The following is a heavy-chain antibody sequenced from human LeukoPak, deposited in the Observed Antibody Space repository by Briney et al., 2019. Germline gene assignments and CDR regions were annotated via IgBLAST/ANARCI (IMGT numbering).Heavy chain of an antibody. D-gene: IGHD3-3*01. V-gene: IGHV1-69*05. CDR3: ARSSAGGRITIFGVVMDTPFDP. Sequence: SVKVSCRASGGTFSSYAISWVRQAPGQGLEWMGGIIPIFGTANYAQKFQGRVTITTDESTSTTYMELSSLRSEDTAVYYCARSSAGGRITIFGVVMDTPFDPWGQGTLVTVSS. J-gene: IGHJ5*02. CDR1: GGTFSSYA. CDR2: IIPIFGTA.